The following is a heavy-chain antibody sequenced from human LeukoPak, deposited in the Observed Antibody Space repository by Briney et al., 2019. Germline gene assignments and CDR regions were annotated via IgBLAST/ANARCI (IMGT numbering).Heavy chain of an antibody. V-gene: IGHV3-21*01. CDR1: GFSFSSYS. J-gene: IGHJ4*02. Sequence: PGGSLRLSCAASGFSFSSYSMNWVRQAPGKGLEWVSSISSTSRSSYIFYAESVKGRFTISRDNTKNSLFLQMNSLRAEDTAIYYCARGRGYYPELDYWGQGTLVTVSS. CDR2: ISSTSRSSYI. CDR3: ARGRGYYPELDY. D-gene: IGHD3-22*01.